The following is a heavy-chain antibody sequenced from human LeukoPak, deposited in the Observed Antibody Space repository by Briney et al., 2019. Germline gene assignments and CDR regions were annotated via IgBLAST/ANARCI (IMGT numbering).Heavy chain of an antibody. CDR1: GFTFSSYA. D-gene: IGHD6-19*01. CDR2: ISINGGST. J-gene: IGHJ4*02. V-gene: IGHV3-64D*06. Sequence: GGSLRLSCSASGFTFSSYAMHWVRQAPGKGLEYVSGISINGGSTDYADSVKGRFTISGDNSKNTVYLQMSSLRAEDTAVYYCARARGTVAGTSRLYYFYYWLQGTLVTDSS. CDR3: ARARGTVAGTSRLYYFYY.